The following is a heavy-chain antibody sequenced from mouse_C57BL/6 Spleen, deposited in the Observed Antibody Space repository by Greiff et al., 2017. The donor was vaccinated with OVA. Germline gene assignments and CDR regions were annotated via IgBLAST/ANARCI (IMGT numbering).Heavy chain of an antibody. CDR3: ARRLYDGYYDYAMDY. D-gene: IGHD2-3*01. CDR2: IYPGDGDT. J-gene: IGHJ4*01. CDR1: GYAFSSSW. V-gene: IGHV1-82*01. Sequence: QVQLKESGPELVKPGASVKISCKASGYAFSSSWMNWVKQRPGKGLEWIGRIYPGDGDTNYNGKFKGKATLTADKSSSTAYMQLSSLTSEDSAVYFCARRLYDGYYDYAMDYWGQGTSVTVSS.